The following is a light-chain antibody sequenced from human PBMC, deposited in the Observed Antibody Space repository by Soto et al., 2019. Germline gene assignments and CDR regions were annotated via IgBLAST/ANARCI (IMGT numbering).Light chain of an antibody. CDR3: QQRSNWSRT. J-gene: IGKJ1*01. Sequence: ETVISQSPATLSVSPGERATLSCRASQSVNSNLAWYQQKLGQAPRVLIYGASTRATGIPERFSGSGSGTDFTLTISSLEPEDFAVYYCQQRSNWSRTFGQGTKVDIK. CDR2: GAS. CDR1: QSVNSN. V-gene: IGKV3-11*01.